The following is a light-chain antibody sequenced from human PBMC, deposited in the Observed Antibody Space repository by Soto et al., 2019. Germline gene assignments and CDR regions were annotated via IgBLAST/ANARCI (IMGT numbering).Light chain of an antibody. CDR1: QSVSSY. CDR3: QQSYRAVT. J-gene: IGKJ5*01. CDR2: AAS. Sequence: IQMTHSPSSLSASVGDRISITCRASQSVSSYLNWYQQKPGKAPRLLIYAASHLQTGVPSRFRGTGSSTHFTLTISSLEPEDFATYYCQQSYRAVTFGQGTRLEI. V-gene: IGKV1-39*01.